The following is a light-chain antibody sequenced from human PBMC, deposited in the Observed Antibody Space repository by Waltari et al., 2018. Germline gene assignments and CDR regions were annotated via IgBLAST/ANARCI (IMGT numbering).Light chain of an antibody. J-gene: IGLJ2*01. V-gene: IGLV3-27*01. Sequence: SYELTQPSSVSVSPGQTARITCSGDLLAKKYARWFQQKPGQAPVLVIYKDTERPSGIPERFSGSSSGTTVTLTSSGAQVDDEADYYCYSVADKNVVFGGGTKLTVL. CDR1: LLAKKY. CDR2: KDT. CDR3: YSVADKNVV.